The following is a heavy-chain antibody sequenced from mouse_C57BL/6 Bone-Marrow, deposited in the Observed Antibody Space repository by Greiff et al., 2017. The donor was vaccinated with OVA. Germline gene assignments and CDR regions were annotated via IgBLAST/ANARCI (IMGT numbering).Heavy chain of an antibody. CDR2: ISSGGSYT. V-gene: IGHV5-6*01. CDR1: GFTFSSYG. J-gene: IGHJ2*01. Sequence: EVQLVESGGDLVKPGGSLKLSCAASGFTFSSYGMSWFRQTPDKRLEWVATISSGGSYTSYPDRVKGRFTISRDNAKNTLYLQMSSLKSEDTAMYYCERNGDYGSFFDYWGQGTTLTVSS. CDR3: ERNGDYGSFFDY. D-gene: IGHD1-1*01.